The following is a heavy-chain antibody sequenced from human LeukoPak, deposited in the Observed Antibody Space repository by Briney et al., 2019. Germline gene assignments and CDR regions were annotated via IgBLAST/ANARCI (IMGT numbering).Heavy chain of an antibody. D-gene: IGHD1-14*01. Sequence: PSETLFLTCTVSGASISTGDDNWSWIRQAPGRGLEWIGYIYSGGRTYYNPSLESRVSMSLDTSKNQFSLKVNFVSAADTAGEYGARELMFYPGNIDSWGQGTLVTVSS. CDR1: GASISTGDDN. CDR2: IYSGGRT. CDR3: ARELMFYPGNIDS. V-gene: IGHV4-30-4*01. J-gene: IGHJ5*02.